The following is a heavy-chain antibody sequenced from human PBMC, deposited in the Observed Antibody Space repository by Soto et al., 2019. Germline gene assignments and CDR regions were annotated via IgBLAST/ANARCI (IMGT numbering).Heavy chain of an antibody. J-gene: IGHJ6*02. CDR3: AKDLEGYCSSTSCYTYFGLDV. CDR2: ISYDGSNK. D-gene: IGHD2-2*01. V-gene: IGHV3-30*18. CDR1: GFTFSSYV. Sequence: GGSLRLSCAASGFTFSSYVMQWVRQAPGKGLEWVAVISYDGSNKYYADSVKGRFTISRDNSKHTLFLQMNSLRPEDTAVYYCAKDLEGYCSSTSCYTYFGLDVWGQGTTVTVSS.